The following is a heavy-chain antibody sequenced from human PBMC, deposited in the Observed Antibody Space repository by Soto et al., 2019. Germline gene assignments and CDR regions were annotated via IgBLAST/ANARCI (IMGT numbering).Heavy chain of an antibody. J-gene: IGHJ5*02. Sequence: QLQLVQSGAEVKKPGASVKVSCKASGYTFTSYGISWIRQAPGQGLEWMGWINPYNGNTDYAQNLQGRVTMTTDTSTSTAYMELRSLTSDDTAVYYCATSHDSGFDPWGQGTLVSVSS. CDR3: ATSHDSGFDP. CDR2: INPYNGNT. D-gene: IGHD3-3*01. CDR1: GYTFTSYG. V-gene: IGHV1-18*04.